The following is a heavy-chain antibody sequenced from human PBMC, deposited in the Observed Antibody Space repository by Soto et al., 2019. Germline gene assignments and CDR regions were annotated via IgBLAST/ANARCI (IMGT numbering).Heavy chain of an antibody. D-gene: IGHD4-17*01. CDR2: ISVYNGHT. V-gene: IGHV1-18*01. CDR3: ARCDCGDYVPPLDH. CDR1: GYTFSSYG. Sequence: QVHLMQSGAEVKSPGASVRVSCKASGYTFSSYGVSWVRQAPGQGLEFMGWISVYNGHTNYAQKVQGRVTMTTDTSTSTAYMELRSLRSADTAVYFCARCDCGDYVPPLDHMGQGTLVTASA. J-gene: IGHJ4*02.